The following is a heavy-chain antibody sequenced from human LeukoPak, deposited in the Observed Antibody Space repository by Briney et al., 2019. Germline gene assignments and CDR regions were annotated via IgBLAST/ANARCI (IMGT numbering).Heavy chain of an antibody. CDR1: GYTFTTYG. CDR2: ISTYNGDT. D-gene: IGHD2-2*01. V-gene: IGHV1-18*01. CDR3: ALIPYCTTATCYYFDF. J-gene: IGHJ4*02. Sequence: ASVKVSCKASGYTFTTYGISWVRQAPGQGLEWMGWISTYNGDTNYAQKLQGRVTMTADTFTSTTYMELRSLRSDDTAVYYCALIPYCTTATCYYFDFWGQGTLVTVSS.